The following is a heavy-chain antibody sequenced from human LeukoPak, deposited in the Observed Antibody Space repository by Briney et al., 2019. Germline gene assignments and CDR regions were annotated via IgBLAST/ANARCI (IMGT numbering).Heavy chain of an antibody. CDR1: GFTFTGYY. V-gene: IGHV1-2*02. J-gene: IGHJ4*02. Sequence: ASVKVSCKASGFTFTGYYMHWVRQAPGQGLEWMGWINPNSGGTNYAQKFQGRVTMTRDTSITTAYMELTSLRSDDTAVYYCARDLFYSVSGTYYNVGRVFNYWGQGTLVTVSS. CDR2: INPNSGGT. CDR3: ARDLFYSVSGTYYNVGRVFNY. D-gene: IGHD3-10*01.